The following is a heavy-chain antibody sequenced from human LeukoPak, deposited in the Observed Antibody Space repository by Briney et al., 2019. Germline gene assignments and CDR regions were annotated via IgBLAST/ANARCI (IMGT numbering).Heavy chain of an antibody. J-gene: IGHJ4*01. CDR1: GFTFISYG. CDR2: INTDGSST. CDR3: TRELPREVTLDY. D-gene: IGHD2-21*02. V-gene: IGHV3-74*01. Sequence: QAGGSLRLSCAASGFTFISYGMQWVRQAPGKGLVWVSCINTDGSSTSYADSVKGRFTVSRDNAKNTLYLQVNSLRAEDTAVYFCTRELPREVTLDYWGQGTLVTVSS.